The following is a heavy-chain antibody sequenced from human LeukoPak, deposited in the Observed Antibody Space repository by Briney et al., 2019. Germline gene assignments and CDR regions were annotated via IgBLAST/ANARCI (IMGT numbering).Heavy chain of an antibody. CDR1: GFTLRDNY. Sequence: LRLSCAASGFTLRDNYMSWIRQAPGKGLEWIGYIYYSGSTYYNPSLKSRVTISVDTSKNQFSLKLSSVTAADTAVYYRARDRGSGYDSSGYYYSSRGMDVWGQGTTVTVSS. CDR2: IYYSGST. V-gene: IGHV4-31*02. J-gene: IGHJ6*02. CDR3: ARDRGSGYDSSGYYYSSRGMDV. D-gene: IGHD3-22*01.